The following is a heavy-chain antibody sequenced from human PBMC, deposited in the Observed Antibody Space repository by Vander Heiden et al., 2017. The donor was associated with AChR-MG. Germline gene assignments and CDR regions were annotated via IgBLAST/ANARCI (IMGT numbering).Heavy chain of an antibody. D-gene: IGHD3-16*02. V-gene: IGHV3-23*01. CDR1: GFTFSSYG. J-gene: IGHJ4*02. Sequence: EVQLLESGGGLVQPGGSLRLSCAASGFTFSSYGRSWGRQAPGKGLWWVSAISGSGGSTYYADSVKGRFTISRDNSKNTLYLQMNSLRAEDTAVYYCAKGPNYDYVWGSYRLDYWGQGTLVTVSS. CDR2: ISGSGGST. CDR3: AKGPNYDYVWGSYRLDY.